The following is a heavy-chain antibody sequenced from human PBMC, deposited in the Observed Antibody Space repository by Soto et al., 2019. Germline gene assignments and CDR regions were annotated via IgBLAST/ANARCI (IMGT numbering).Heavy chain of an antibody. CDR3: AKYGGVVVTAVDY. J-gene: IGHJ4*02. CDR2: ISGSGDST. D-gene: IGHD2-21*02. CDR1: GFTFAGYA. V-gene: IGHV3-23*01. Sequence: GGSLRLSCAASGFTFAGYAMSWFRQAPGKGLEWVSAISGSGDSTYYADSVKGRFTISRDNSKNTLYLQMNSLRAEDTAVYYCAKYGGVVVTAVDYWGQGTLVTVSS.